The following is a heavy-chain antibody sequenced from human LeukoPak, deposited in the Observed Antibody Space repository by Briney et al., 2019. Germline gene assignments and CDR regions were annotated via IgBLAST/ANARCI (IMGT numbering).Heavy chain of an antibody. V-gene: IGHV1-2*02. J-gene: IGHJ5*01. D-gene: IGHD1-26*01. CDR1: GYTFTGYY. CDR2: INPNRGDT. Sequence: ASVKVSCKASGYTFTGYYMHWVRQAPGQGLEWMGWINPNRGDTNYAQKFQGSVTMTRDTSISTVYMELSRLRSDDTAVYYCARASGSYWWFDSWGQGTLVTVSS. CDR3: ARASGSYWWFDS.